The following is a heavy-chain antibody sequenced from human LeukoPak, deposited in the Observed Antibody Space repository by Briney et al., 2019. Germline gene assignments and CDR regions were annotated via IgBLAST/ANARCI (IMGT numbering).Heavy chain of an antibody. CDR3: ARGSEQLWLQIDS. V-gene: IGHV1-46*01. J-gene: IGHJ4*02. CDR1: GYTFTSYS. CDR2: VNPSGGST. D-gene: IGHD5-18*01. Sequence: ASVKVSCTASGYTFTSYSMHWVRQAPGHGPEWMGTVNPSGGSTSYAQNFQGRVTMTRDTSTSTVYMELSRLRSEDTAVYYCARGSEQLWLQIDSWGQGTLVIVSS.